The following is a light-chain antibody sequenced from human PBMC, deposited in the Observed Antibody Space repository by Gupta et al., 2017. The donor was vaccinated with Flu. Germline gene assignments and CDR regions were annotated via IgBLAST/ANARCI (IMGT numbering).Light chain of an antibody. CDR2: GAS. V-gene: IGKV4-1*01. CDR3: QQYYSTPYT. CDR1: QSVLYSSKNKNY. J-gene: IGKJ2*01. Sequence: DIVLTQPPDSLAVSLGERATINCKSSQSVLYSSKNKNYLAWYQQKTGQPPKLLIYGASTRESGVPDGFRGRGSGTDFSLTISSLQAEDVAVYYCQQYYSTPYTFGQGTKMEIK.